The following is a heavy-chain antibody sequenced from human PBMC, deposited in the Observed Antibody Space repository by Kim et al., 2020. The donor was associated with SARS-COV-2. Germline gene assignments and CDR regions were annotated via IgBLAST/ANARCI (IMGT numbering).Heavy chain of an antibody. CDR2: RRNT. Sequence: RRNTNYADSVKGRFTISRDTAKNSLYLEMNSLRADDTAVYYCARGYGGYGYWGQGTLVTVSS. J-gene: IGHJ4*02. D-gene: IGHD4-17*01. V-gene: IGHV3-11*05. CDR3: ARGYGGYGY.